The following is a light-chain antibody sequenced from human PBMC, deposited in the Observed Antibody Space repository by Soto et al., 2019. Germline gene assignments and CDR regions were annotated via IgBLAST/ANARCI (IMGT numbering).Light chain of an antibody. CDR2: DVS. Sequence: QSALTQPASVSGSPGQSITISCTGTSSDVGGYNYVSWYQQHPGKAPKLMIYDVSTRPSGGSNLFSGSRSGNTASLTISGVQAEDEADYYCSSYTSSSTLGVFGNGTKVTVL. J-gene: IGLJ1*01. V-gene: IGLV2-14*01. CDR1: SSDVGGYNY. CDR3: SSYTSSSTLGV.